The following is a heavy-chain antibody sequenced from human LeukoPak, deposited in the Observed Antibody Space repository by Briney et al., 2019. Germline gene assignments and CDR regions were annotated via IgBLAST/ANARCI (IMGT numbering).Heavy chain of an antibody. Sequence: RPGGSLRLSCAASGFTVSSTYMSWVRQAPGKGLEWVSVIYSGGSTYYADSVKGRFTISRDNSENTLYLQMNSLRADDTAIYYCAREGDSSGYHFDYWGQGTLVTVSS. J-gene: IGHJ4*02. CDR3: AREGDSSGYHFDY. V-gene: IGHV3-66*01. CDR1: GFTVSSTY. D-gene: IGHD6-19*01. CDR2: IYSGGST.